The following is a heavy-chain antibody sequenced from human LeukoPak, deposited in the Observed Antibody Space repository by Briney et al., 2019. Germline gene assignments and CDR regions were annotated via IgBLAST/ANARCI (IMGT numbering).Heavy chain of an antibody. J-gene: IGHJ4*02. V-gene: IGHV3-23*01. CDR2: ITGSGDST. D-gene: IGHD6-6*01. CDR3: AKGLGY. CDR1: GFSFRSYL. Sequence: GGSLRLSCAASGFSFRSYLMSWVRQAPGKGLEWVSTITGSGDSTYYADSVKGRFSISRDNSKNALFLQMNSLRAEDTAVYYCAKGLGYWGQGTLVTVSS.